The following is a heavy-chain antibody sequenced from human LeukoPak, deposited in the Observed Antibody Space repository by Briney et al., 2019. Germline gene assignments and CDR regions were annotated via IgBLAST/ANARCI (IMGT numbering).Heavy chain of an antibody. CDR1: VFTFSRYS. CDR3: ARYGSGTSYITNYFDY. D-gene: IGHD3-10*01. J-gene: IGHJ4*02. Sequence: GGPLRLSCTASVFTFSRYSMNGVRGAPGKGLEGVSYISCVSRTICYADSVKGRFTISRDNAKNSLYLQMKSLRDEDTAVYYCARYGSGTSYITNYFDYWGQGTLVTVS. V-gene: IGHV3-48*02. CDR2: ISCVSRTI.